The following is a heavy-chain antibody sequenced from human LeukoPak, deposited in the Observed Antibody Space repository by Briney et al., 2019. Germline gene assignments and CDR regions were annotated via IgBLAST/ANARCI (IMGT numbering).Heavy chain of an antibody. V-gene: IGHV4-59*08. J-gene: IGHJ4*02. CDR3: AGGDDYVWGSYRPLWDY. D-gene: IGHD3-16*02. CDR2: IYYSGST. CDR1: GGSISSYY. Sequence: SETLSLTCTVSGGSISSYYWSWIRQPPGKGLEWIGYIYYSGSTNYDPSLKSRVTISVDTSKNQFSLKLSSVTAADTAVYYCAGGDDYVWGSYRPLWDYWGQGTLVTVSS.